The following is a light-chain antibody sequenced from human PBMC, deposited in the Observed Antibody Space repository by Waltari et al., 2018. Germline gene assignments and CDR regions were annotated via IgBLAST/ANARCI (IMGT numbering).Light chain of an antibody. CDR2: DVS. CDR3: CSYAYTYWV. CDR1: SSDVGGYNY. Sequence: QSALTQPRSVSGSPGQSVTISCTAPSSDVGGYNYVSWYQQHPGKAPKLVIYDVSKRPSGVPDRFSGSKSGNTASLTISGLQAEDEADYYCCSYAYTYWVFGGGTKLTVL. J-gene: IGLJ3*02. V-gene: IGLV2-11*01.